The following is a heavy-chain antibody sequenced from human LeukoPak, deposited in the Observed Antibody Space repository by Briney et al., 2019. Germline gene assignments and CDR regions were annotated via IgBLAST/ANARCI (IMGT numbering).Heavy chain of an antibody. CDR3: ARDQQWLPLDSGSPDY. D-gene: IGHD6-19*01. V-gene: IGHV3-30-3*01. J-gene: IGHJ4*02. CDR2: ISYDGSNK. CDR1: GFTFSSYA. Sequence: GRSLRLSCAASGFTFSSYAMHWVRQAPGKGLEWVAVISYDGSNKYYADSVKGRFTISRDNSKNTLYLQMNSLRAEDTAVYYCARDQQWLPLDSGSPDYWGQGTLVTVSS.